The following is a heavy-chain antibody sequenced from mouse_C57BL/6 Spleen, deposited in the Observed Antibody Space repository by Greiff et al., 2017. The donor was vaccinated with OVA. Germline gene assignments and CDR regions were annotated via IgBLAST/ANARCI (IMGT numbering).Heavy chain of an antibody. CDR1: GFSFNTYA. J-gene: IGHJ3*01. V-gene: IGHV10-1*01. CDR2: IRSKSNNYAT. D-gene: IGHD4-1*01. CDR3: VSFGTLGAY. Sequence: EVQVVESGGGLVQPKGSLKLSCAASGFSFNTYAMNWVRQAPGKGLEWVARIRSKSNNYATYYADSVKDRFTISRDDSESMLYLQMNNLKTEDTAMYYCVSFGTLGAYWGQGTLVTVSA.